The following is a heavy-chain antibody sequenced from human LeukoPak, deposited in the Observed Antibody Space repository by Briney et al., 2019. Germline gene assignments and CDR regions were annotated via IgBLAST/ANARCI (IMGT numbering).Heavy chain of an antibody. J-gene: IGHJ4*02. CDR1: GFTFNNCG. V-gene: IGHV3-30*02. D-gene: IGHD3-16*01. CDR3: ARDWGWGFDY. Sequence: PGGSLRLFCEASGFTFNNCGMHWVRQVPGKGLEWVAFLRYVGTNKYSADSVKGRFTISRDSSKNTLYLQMSGLRAEDTAVYYCARDWGWGFDYWGQGTLVTVSS. CDR2: LRYVGTNK.